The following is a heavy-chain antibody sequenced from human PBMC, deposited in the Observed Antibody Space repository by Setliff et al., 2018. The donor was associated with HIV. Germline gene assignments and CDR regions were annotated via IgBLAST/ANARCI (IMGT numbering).Heavy chain of an antibody. D-gene: IGHD5-18*01. CDR3: ARGLSVYSYANVYYYHGMDV. CDR1: GGSISSSSYY. Sequence: SETLSLTCNVSGGSISSSSYYWGWIRQPPGNGLEWIGGFHYSGSTSYNPSLRSRVTISVDTSKNQFSLKLTSVTAADTAVYYCARGLSVYSYANVYYYHGMDVWGQGTTVTVSS. V-gene: IGHV4-39*01. J-gene: IGHJ6*02. CDR2: FHYSGST.